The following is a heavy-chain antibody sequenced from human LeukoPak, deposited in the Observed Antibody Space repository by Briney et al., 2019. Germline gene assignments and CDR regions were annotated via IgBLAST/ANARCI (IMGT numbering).Heavy chain of an antibody. V-gene: IGHV4-59*01. CDR2: IYYSGSS. Sequence: SETLSLTCTVSGGSINTYYWSWIRQPPGKGLEWIGNIYYSGSSNYNPSLKGRVTISVDTSKNQFSVKLSSVTAADTAVYYCARVKRVLITTNDAFDIWGQGTTVTVSS. J-gene: IGHJ3*02. CDR1: GGSINTYY. CDR3: ARVKRVLITTNDAFDI. D-gene: IGHD3-22*01.